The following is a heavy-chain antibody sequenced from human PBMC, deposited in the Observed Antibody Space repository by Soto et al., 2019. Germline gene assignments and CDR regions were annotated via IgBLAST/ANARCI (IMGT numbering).Heavy chain of an antibody. CDR1: VYSITSVSH. V-gene: IGHV4-38-2*02. D-gene: IGHD1-26*01. Sequence: PSEALSLPCAVSVYSITSVSHWGWIRQPPGKGLEWIGSIHHSGSTYYNPSLKSRVTISVDTSKNQFSLELTSVTAADTAVYYCAREKWELARGDVYYYYGMEVWGQGTTVTV. J-gene: IGHJ6*02. CDR3: AREKWELARGDVYYYYGMEV. CDR2: IHHSGST.